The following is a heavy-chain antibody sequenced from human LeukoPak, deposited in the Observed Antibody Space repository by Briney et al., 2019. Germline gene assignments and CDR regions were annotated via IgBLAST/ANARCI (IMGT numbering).Heavy chain of an antibody. V-gene: IGHV3-23*01. CDR2: LSAGGDFT. Sequence: GGSLRLSCAASGFTFSSYAMYLVRQAAGKGLEWVSGLSAGGDFTYYADSVKGRFTISRDNSKNTLYMEMNILRVEDTAVYYCAKRGNTISFFDPWGQGTLVTVSS. J-gene: IGHJ5*02. CDR1: GFTFSSYA. CDR3: AKRGNTISFFDP. D-gene: IGHD1-1*01.